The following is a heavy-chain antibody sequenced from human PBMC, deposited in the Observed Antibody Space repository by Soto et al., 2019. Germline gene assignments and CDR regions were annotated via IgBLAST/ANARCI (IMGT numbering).Heavy chain of an antibody. J-gene: IGHJ6*02. V-gene: IGHV3-30-3*01. CDR3: ARDYYRFNSGYGFSMDV. Sequence: QVQLVESGGGVVQPGRSLRLSCAASGFTFSSYAMHWVRQAPGKGLEWVAVISYDGSNKYYEDSVKGLFTISRENYKNTLYLQMNSLRAEDTAVYYCARDYYRFNSGYGFSMDVWGQGTTVTVSS. CDR1: GFTFSSYA. CDR2: ISYDGSNK. D-gene: IGHD5-12*01.